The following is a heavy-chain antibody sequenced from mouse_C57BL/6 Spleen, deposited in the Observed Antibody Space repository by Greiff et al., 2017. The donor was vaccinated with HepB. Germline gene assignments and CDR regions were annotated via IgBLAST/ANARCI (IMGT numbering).Heavy chain of an antibody. J-gene: IGHJ4*01. CDR2: IWSDGST. CDR1: GFSLTSYG. V-gene: IGHV2-6-1*01. CDR3: ARQRGYYGSSYGYAMDY. D-gene: IGHD1-1*01. Sequence: QVQLKQSGPGLVAPSQSLSITCTVSGFSLTSYGVHWVRQPPGKGLEWLVVIWSDGSTTYNSALKSRLSISKDNSKSQVFLKMNSLQTDDTAMYYCARQRGYYGSSYGYAMDYWGQGTSVTVSS.